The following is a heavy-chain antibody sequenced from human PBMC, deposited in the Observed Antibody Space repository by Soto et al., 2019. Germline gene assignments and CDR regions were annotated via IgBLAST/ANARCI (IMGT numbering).Heavy chain of an antibody. CDR3: ARDRQQLVEYYYFYGMDV. D-gene: IGHD6-13*01. CDR1: GFTLSSYA. J-gene: IGHJ6*02. V-gene: IGHV3-30-3*01. CDR2: ISFDGSNT. Sequence: PGGSLRLSCAPSGFTLSSYAMHWVRQAPGKGLEWVAVISFDGSNTYYADSVKGRFTISRDNSKNTLYLQMNSLRPEDTAVYYCARDRQQLVEYYYFYGMDVWGPGTTVTVSS.